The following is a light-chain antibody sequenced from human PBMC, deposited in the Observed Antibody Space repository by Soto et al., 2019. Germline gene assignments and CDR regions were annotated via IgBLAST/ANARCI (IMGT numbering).Light chain of an antibody. CDR3: QKYSSVIT. CDR2: AAS. J-gene: IGKJ5*01. CDR1: QGISTF. V-gene: IGKV1-27*01. Sequence: DIQVPQSPSSLSASVGDRVTITCRASQGISTFLAWYQQKPEKVPKLLISAASTLQSGVPSRFSGSRSGTDFTLTITSLQPEDVATYYCQKYSSVITFGQGTRLEIK.